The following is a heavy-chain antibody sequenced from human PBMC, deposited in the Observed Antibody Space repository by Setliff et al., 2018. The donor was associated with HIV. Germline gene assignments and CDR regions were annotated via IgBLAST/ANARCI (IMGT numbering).Heavy chain of an antibody. J-gene: IGHJ6*03. Sequence: SETLSLTCTVSGGSISSSSYYWGWIRQPPGKGLEWIGSIFYTGSTYYNPSLKSRVTISVDTSKNQVSLKLSSVTAADTAVYYCARGDGTKYYYYYYMDVWGKGTTVTVSS. CDR3: ARGDGTKYYYYYYMDV. CDR2: IFYTGST. V-gene: IGHV4-39*01. CDR1: GGSISSSSYY. D-gene: IGHD1-7*01.